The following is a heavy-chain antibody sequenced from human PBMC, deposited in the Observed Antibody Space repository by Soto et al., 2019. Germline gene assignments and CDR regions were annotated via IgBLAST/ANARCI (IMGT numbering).Heavy chain of an antibody. D-gene: IGHD3-10*01. CDR3: SRAIRRGGGFDY. V-gene: IGHV4-59*01. CDR1: VGSISSYY. Sequence: QVQLQESGPGLVKPSETLSLTCTVSVGSISSYYWSWIRQPPGKGLEWIGYIYHRGTTNYSPSLKSRVTISADMSKNQFSLKLSSVTAADTAVYYCSRAIRRGGGFDYWGQGTLVTVSS. J-gene: IGHJ4*02. CDR2: IYHRGTT.